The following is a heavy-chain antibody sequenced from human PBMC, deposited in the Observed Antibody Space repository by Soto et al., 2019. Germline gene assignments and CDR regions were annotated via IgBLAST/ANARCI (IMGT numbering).Heavy chain of an antibody. V-gene: IGHV4-59*01. CDR1: GGSISSYY. Sequence: SETLSLTCTVSGGSISSYYWSWIRQPPGKGLEWIGYIYYSGSTNYNPSLKSRVTISVDTSKNQFSLRLSSVTAADTAVYYCAGGVLEWLFRDYYYYYMDVWGKGTTVTVSS. CDR2: IYYSGST. J-gene: IGHJ6*03. D-gene: IGHD3-3*01. CDR3: AGGVLEWLFRDYYYYYMDV.